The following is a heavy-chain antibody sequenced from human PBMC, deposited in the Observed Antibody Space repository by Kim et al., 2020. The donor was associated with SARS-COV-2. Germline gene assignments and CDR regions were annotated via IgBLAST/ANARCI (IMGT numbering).Heavy chain of an antibody. Sequence: VKGRFTISRDTSKNTLYLQMNSLGAEDTAVYYCARDQLGRYSGYGGVFGIWGQGTMVTVSS. J-gene: IGHJ3*02. V-gene: IGHV3-30*07. D-gene: IGHD5-12*01. CDR3: ARDQLGRYSGYGGVFGI.